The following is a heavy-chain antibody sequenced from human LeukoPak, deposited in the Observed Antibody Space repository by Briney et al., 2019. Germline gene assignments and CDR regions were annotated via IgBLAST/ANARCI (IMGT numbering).Heavy chain of an antibody. D-gene: IGHD4-17*01. CDR1: GFTFSSYG. CDR3: TSTVTTSGFDY. Sequence: GRSLRLSCAASGFTFSSYGMHWVRQAPGKGLEWVAVISYDGSNKYYADSVKGRFTISRDNSKNTLYLQMNSLKTEDTAVYYCTSTVTTSGFDYWGQGTLVTVSS. J-gene: IGHJ4*02. V-gene: IGHV3-30*03. CDR2: ISYDGSNK.